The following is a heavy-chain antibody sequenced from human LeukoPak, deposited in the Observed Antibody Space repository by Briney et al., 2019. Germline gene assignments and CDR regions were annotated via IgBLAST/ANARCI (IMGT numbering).Heavy chain of an antibody. CDR3: ARAPAATNWFDP. J-gene: IGHJ5*02. V-gene: IGHV4-30-4*08. D-gene: IGHD2-15*01. CDR1: GGSISSGDYY. CDR2: IYYSGST. Sequence: SQTLSLTCTVSGGSISSGDYYWSWIRQPPGKGLEWIGYIYYSGSTYYNPSLKSRVTISVDTSKNQFSLKLSSVTAADTAAYYCARAPAATNWFDPWGQGTLVTVSS.